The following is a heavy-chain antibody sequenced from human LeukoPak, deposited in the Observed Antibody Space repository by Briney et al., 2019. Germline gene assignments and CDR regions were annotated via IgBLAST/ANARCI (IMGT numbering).Heavy chain of an antibody. Sequence: GESLKISCQASGYTFAKYWIGWVRQLPGKGLEWMGIIYPGDSDTRYGPSFQGQVTISVDKSINTAYLQWIRLTASDTAMYYCARRFGERLYSNNDAFDSWGQGALVTVSS. CDR2: IYPGDSDT. J-gene: IGHJ4*02. V-gene: IGHV5-51*01. D-gene: IGHD4-11*01. CDR3: ARRFGERLYSNNDAFDS. CDR1: GYTFAKYW.